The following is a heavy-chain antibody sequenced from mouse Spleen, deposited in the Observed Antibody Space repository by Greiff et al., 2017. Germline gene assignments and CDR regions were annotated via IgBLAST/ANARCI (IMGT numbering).Heavy chain of an antibody. CDR1: GYTFTSYW. CDR2: IDPSDSYT. D-gene: IGHD2-10*02. Sequence: QVQLQQPGAELVMPGASVKLSCKASGYTFTSYWMHWVKQRPGQGLEWIGEIDPSDSYTNYNQKFKGKATLTVDTSSSTAYMQLSSLTSEDSAVYFCARFLVDYAMDYWGQGTSVTVSS. J-gene: IGHJ4*01. CDR3: ARFLVDYAMDY. V-gene: IGHV1-69*01.